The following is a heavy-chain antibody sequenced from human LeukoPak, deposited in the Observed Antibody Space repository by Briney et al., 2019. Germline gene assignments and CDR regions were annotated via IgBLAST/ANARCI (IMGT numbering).Heavy chain of an antibody. CDR1: GGSFSGYY. CDR3: ARGRDILTGYYVARKYYFDY. J-gene: IGHJ4*02. CDR2: INHSGST. D-gene: IGHD3-9*01. Sequence: SETLSLTCAVYGGSFSGYYWSWTRQPPGKGLEWIGEINHSGSTNYNPSLKSRVTISVDTSKNQFSLKLSSVTAADTAVYYCARGRDILTGYYVARKYYFDYWGQGTLVTVSS. V-gene: IGHV4-34*01.